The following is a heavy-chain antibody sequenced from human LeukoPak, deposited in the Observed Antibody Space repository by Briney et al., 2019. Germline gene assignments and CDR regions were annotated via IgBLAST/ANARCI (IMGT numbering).Heavy chain of an antibody. Sequence: ASVKVSCKASGYTFTGYYIHWVRQATGQGLEWMGWINPNSGGTNNAQKFQGRVTMTRDTSISTAYMELSRLRSDDTAVYYCARVLFYSSGNKSNRVDYWGQGTLVTVSS. V-gene: IGHV1-2*02. CDR2: INPNSGGT. CDR3: ARVLFYSSGNKSNRVDY. CDR1: GYTFTGYY. J-gene: IGHJ4*02. D-gene: IGHD6-19*01.